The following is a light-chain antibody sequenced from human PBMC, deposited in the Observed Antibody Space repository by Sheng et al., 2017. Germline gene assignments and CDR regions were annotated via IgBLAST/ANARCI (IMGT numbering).Light chain of an antibody. CDR3: SSYTSSSTHVV. CDR1: SSDIGGYNY. CDR2: DVS. J-gene: IGLJ2*01. V-gene: IGLV2-14*03. Sequence: QSALTQPASVSGSPGQSITISCTGTSSDIGGYNYVSWYQHLPGKAPKLMIHDVSNRPSGVSNRFSGSKSGNTASLTISGLQAEDEADYYCSSYTSSSTHVVFGGGTKLTVL.